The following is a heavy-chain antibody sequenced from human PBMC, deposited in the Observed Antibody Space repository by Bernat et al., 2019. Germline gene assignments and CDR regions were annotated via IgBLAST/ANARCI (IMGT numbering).Heavy chain of an antibody. CDR3: ARGDVITMIVVVTRGAFDI. CDR2: IISIFGTA. V-gene: IGHV1-69*01. D-gene: IGHD3-22*01. CDR1: GGTFSSYA. Sequence: QVQLVQSGAEVKKPGSSVKVSCKASGGTFSSYAISWVRQAPGQGLEWMGGIISIFGTANYAQKFQSRVTITADESTSTAYMELSRRRSEDTSVYYCARGDVITMIVVVTRGAFDIWGRGKMITVSS. J-gene: IGHJ3*02.